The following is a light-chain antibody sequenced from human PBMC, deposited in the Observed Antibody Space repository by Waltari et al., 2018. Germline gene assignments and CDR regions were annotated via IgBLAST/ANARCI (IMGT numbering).Light chain of an antibody. J-gene: IGLJ3*02. CDR1: SRHSSSA. CDR2: LNSDGSH. Sequence: QLVLTQSPSASASLGASVKPTCTLTSRHSSSAIPWHQQQPEKGPRYLMKLNSDGSHSKGDGIPDRFSGSSSGAERYLTISSLQSEDEADYYCQTWGTGSWVFGGGTKLTVL. CDR3: QTWGTGSWV. V-gene: IGLV4-69*01.